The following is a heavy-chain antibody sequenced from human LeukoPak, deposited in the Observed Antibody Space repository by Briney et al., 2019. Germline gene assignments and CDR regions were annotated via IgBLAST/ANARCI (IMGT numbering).Heavy chain of an antibody. Sequence: SVKVSCKASGGTFSSYAISWVRQAPGQGLEWMGRIIPVFGTANYAQKFQGRVTITTDESTSTAYMELSSLRSEDTAVYYCASVYYYDSSGQPGAFDIWGQGTMVTVSS. D-gene: IGHD3-22*01. CDR3: ASVYYYDSSGQPGAFDI. CDR1: GGTFSSYA. CDR2: IIPVFGTA. V-gene: IGHV1-69*05. J-gene: IGHJ3*02.